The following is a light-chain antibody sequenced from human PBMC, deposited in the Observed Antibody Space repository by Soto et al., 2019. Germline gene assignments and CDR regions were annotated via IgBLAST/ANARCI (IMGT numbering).Light chain of an antibody. Sequence: QSALTQPASMSGPPGQSITISCTGTSSDVGSYNLVSWYQQHPGKGPKLMIYEGSKRPSGVPNRFSGSKSGNKASLKIFGLQAEDEADYYCCSYAGSRHVFGTGTKVTVL. CDR1: SSDVGSYNL. J-gene: IGLJ1*01. CDR2: EGS. V-gene: IGLV2-23*01. CDR3: CSYAGSRHV.